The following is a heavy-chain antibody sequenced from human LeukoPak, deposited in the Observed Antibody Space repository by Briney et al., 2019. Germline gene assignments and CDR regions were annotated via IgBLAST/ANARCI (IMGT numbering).Heavy chain of an antibody. D-gene: IGHD3-22*01. Sequence: SETLSLTCTVSGGSISSGGYYWSWIRQHPGKGLEWIGYIYYSGSTYYNPSLKSRVTISVDTSKNQFSLKLSSVTAADTAVYYCARATYYYDSSGYLENWFDPWGQGTLVTVSS. CDR2: IYYSGST. CDR3: ARATYYYDSSGYLENWFDP. V-gene: IGHV4-31*03. CDR1: GGSISSGGYY. J-gene: IGHJ5*02.